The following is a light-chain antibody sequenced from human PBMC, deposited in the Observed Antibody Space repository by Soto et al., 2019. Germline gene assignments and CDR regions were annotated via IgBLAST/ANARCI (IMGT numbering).Light chain of an antibody. CDR2: GAS. CDR3: QQYGASPFN. V-gene: IGKV3-20*01. J-gene: IGKJ3*01. Sequence: EIVLMQSPGTLSLSPGERATLSCRASQSVSGTYLAWYQQRPGQAPKVLIYGASSRAAGIPDRFSGSGSGTDFTLTISRLEPEDFAVYYCQQYGASPFNFGPGTKVDIK. CDR1: QSVSGTY.